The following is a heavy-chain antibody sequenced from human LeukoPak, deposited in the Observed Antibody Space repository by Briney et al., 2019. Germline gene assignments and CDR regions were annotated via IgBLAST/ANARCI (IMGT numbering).Heavy chain of an antibody. CDR1: GGSISSGSYY. CDR2: IHFIGDT. D-gene: IGHD6-19*01. V-gene: IGHV4-30-4*01. Sequence: SETLSLTCTASGGSISSGSYYWSWIRQPPGKGLEWIGYIHFIGDTYYNPSLKSRVTISVDTSKNQFSLKLSTVTAADTAVYYCARVPRFSSDWIEYRIFDYWGQGTLVTVSS. J-gene: IGHJ4*02. CDR3: ARVPRFSSDWIEYRIFDY.